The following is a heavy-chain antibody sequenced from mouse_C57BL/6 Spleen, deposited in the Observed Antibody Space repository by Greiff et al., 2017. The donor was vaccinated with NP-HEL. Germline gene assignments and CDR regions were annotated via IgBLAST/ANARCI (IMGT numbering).Heavy chain of an antibody. D-gene: IGHD2-2*01. J-gene: IGHJ1*03. CDR3: AILVTRYFDV. CDR1: GYTFTSYW. CDR2: IHPSASDT. V-gene: IGHV1-74*01. Sequence: QVQLQQPGAELVKPGASVKVSCKASGYTFTSYWVHWVQQRPGQGLEWIGRIHPSASDTNYNQKFKGKATLTVDKSSSTAYMQLSSLTSEDSAVYYCAILVTRYFDVWGTGTTVTVSS.